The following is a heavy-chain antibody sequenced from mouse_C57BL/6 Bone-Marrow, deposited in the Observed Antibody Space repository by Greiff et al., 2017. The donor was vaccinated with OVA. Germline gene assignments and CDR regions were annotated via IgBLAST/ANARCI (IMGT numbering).Heavy chain of an antibody. D-gene: IGHD1-1*01. CDR3: AKGLGLATTVVATRYFDY. CDR2: IDPSDSYT. J-gene: IGHJ2*01. V-gene: IGHV1-50*01. CDR1: GYTFTSYW. Sequence: QVQLQQPGAELVKPGASVKLSCKASGYTFTSYWMQWVKQRPGQGLAWIGEIDPSDSYTNYNQKFKGKATLTVDTSSSTAYMQRSSLTSEDSAVYYCAKGLGLATTVVATRYFDYWGQGTTLTVSS.